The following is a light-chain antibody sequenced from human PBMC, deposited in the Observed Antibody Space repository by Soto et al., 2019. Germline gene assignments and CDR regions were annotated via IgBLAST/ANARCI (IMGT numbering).Light chain of an antibody. V-gene: IGKV1-39*01. CDR2: AAS. CDR1: QSISNY. J-gene: IGKJ5*01. CDR3: QQSYFTTIT. Sequence: DIQMTQSPSSLSASVGDRVTITCRPSQSISNYLNWYQQKPGKAPKLLIYAASTLQSGVPSRFSASGSGTDFTLTISSLQPEDFATYFCQQSYFTTITFGQGTRLEIK.